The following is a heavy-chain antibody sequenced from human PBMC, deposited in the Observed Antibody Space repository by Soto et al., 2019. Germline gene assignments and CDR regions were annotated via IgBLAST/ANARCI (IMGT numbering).Heavy chain of an antibody. D-gene: IGHD2-8*01. CDR3: ARLVYDTRLNYMYFDF. Sequence: SETLSLTCAVSGVSISRGNWWTSVRQTPQRGLEYIGEIFHDGTANYYPSFERRVAISVDTSKNQFSLKLTSVTAADTAIYFCARLVYDTRLNYMYFDFWGQGALVTVSS. CDR2: IFHDGTA. CDR1: GVSISRGNW. V-gene: IGHV4-4*02. J-gene: IGHJ4*02.